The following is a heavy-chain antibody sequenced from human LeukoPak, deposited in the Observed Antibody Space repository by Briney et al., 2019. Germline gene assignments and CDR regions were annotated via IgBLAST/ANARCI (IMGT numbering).Heavy chain of an antibody. V-gene: IGHV4-39*01. Sequence: PSETLSLTCTVSGGSISSSSYYWGWIRQPPGKGLEWFGSIYYSGSTYYNPSLKRRVTISVDMSKNQFSLKLSSVTAADTAVYYCARLTGYQLLSAAFDIWGQGTMVTVSS. CDR3: ARLTGYQLLSAAFDI. D-gene: IGHD2-2*01. CDR2: IYYSGST. J-gene: IGHJ3*02. CDR1: GGSISSSSYY.